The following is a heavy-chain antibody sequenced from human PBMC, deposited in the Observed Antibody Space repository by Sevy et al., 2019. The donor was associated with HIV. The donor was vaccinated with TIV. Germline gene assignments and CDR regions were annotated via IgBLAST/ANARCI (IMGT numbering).Heavy chain of an antibody. CDR3: ARGGYYYDNAAYYALDS. CDR2: IWSDGAYK. V-gene: IGHV3-33*01. CDR1: GFTFSNYA. J-gene: IGHJ4*02. D-gene: IGHD3-22*01. Sequence: GVSLRLSCAATGFTFSNYAMHWVRQAPGKGMEWVAIIWSDGAYKYHGDSVKGRFTISRDNSKNTLYLQMNNVRVEDTAVYYCARGGYYYDNAAYYALDSWGQGTLVTVSS.